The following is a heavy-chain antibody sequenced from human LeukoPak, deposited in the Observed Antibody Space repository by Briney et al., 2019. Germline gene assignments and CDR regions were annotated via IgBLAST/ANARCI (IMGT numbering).Heavy chain of an antibody. D-gene: IGHD5-24*01. Sequence: PSETLSLTCAVSGGSISSGGYSWSWIRQPPGKGLEWIGYIYHSGSTYYNPSLKSRVTISVDRSKNQFSLKLSSVTAADTAVYYCARAQEVATVDYWGQGTLVTVSS. J-gene: IGHJ4*02. CDR2: IYHSGST. V-gene: IGHV4-30-2*01. CDR1: GGSISSGGYS. CDR3: ARAQEVATVDY.